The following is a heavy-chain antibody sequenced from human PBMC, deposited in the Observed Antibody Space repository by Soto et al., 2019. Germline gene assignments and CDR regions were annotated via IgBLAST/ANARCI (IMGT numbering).Heavy chain of an antibody. CDR2: ISYDGTNK. D-gene: IGHD5-18*01. J-gene: IGHJ6*02. CDR3: AKDGGGYNYGYVMLDKYYYGIDV. V-gene: IGHV3-30-3*01. Sequence: QVQLVESGGGVVQPGRSLRLSCAASGFTFSTYAMHWVRQAQGKGLEWVAVISYDGTNKYYADSVRGRFTISRDNSKNTLFLQMNSLRAEDTAVYYCAKDGGGYNYGYVMLDKYYYGIDVWGQGTTVTVSS. CDR1: GFTFSTYA.